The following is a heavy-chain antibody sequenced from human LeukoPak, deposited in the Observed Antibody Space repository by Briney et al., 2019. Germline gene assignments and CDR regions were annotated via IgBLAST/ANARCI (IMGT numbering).Heavy chain of an antibody. CDR1: GFTFSSYE. D-gene: IGHD1-7*01. CDR3: ARDRLFGNLPDY. CDR2: ISNRGNNI. V-gene: IGHV3-48*03. Sequence: GGSLRLSCAASGFTFSSYEMNWVRQAPGKGLEWVSYISNRGNNIYYADSVKGRFTISRDNAKNSLNLQMNSLRAEDTAVYYCARDRLFGNLPDYWGQGTLVTVSS. J-gene: IGHJ4*02.